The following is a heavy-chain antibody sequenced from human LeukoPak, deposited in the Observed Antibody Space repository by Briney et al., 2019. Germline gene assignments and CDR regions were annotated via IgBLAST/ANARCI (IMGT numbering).Heavy chain of an antibody. V-gene: IGHV3-30*18. CDR2: VSYDGSNN. CDR1: GCTFSSYS. CDR3: AKKQWLVREGAFDI. J-gene: IGHJ3*02. D-gene: IGHD6-19*01. Sequence: GGTLRLSCAASGCTFSSYSNLWVRHAPPQGQERVAVVSYDGSNNTYADSVNGRFTISRENSTNTLFSQMHSLRAEDTAVYYCAKKQWLVREGAFDIWGQGTMVTVSS.